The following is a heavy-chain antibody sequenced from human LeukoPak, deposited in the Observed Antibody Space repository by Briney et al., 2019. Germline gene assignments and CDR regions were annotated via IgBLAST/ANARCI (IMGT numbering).Heavy chain of an antibody. CDR1: GGSISSYY. D-gene: IGHD6-13*01. J-gene: IGHJ4*02. CDR3: ATIAAAGPSGIDY. V-gene: IGHV4-59*04. Sequence: SETLSLTCTVSGGSISSYYWSWIRQPPGKGLEWIGSIYHSGSTYYNPSLKSRATISVDTSKNQFSLKLSSVTAADTAVYYCATIAAAGPSGIDYWGQGTLVTVSS. CDR2: IYHSGST.